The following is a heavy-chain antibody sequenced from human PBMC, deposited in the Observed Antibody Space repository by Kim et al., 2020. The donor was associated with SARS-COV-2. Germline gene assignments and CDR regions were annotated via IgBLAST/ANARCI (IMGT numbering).Heavy chain of an antibody. Sequence: ASVKVSCKASGYTFTSYAMHWVRQAPGQRLEWMGWINAGNGNTKYSQKFQGRVTITRDTSASRAYMELSSLRSEDTAVYYCARGRDYYDSSGYSPSPFDYWGQGTLVTVSS. D-gene: IGHD3-22*01. CDR1: GYTFTSYA. CDR2: INAGNGNT. CDR3: ARGRDYYDSSGYSPSPFDY. V-gene: IGHV1-3*01. J-gene: IGHJ4*02.